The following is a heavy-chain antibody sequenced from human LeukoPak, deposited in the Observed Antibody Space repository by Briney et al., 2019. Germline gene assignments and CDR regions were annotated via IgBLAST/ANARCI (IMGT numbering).Heavy chain of an antibody. D-gene: IGHD6-19*01. CDR3: ARDHTVAGIVFDS. CDR2: INGGGDIT. CDR1: RYSFDSYA. V-gene: IGHV3-23*01. Sequence: GESLKLSCEGSRYSFDSYAMTWVRQAPGKGLEWVSSINGGGDITYYAESVKGRFTVSRDNSKNTLFLQMNSLRAEDTAVYYCARDHTVAGIVFDSWGQGARVTVSS. J-gene: IGHJ4*02.